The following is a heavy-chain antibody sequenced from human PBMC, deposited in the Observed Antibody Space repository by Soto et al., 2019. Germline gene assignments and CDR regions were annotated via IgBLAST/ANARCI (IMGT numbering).Heavy chain of an antibody. J-gene: IGHJ6*02. V-gene: IGHV3-9*01. CDR1: GFTFDDYA. Sequence: HLVESGGGLVQPGMSLRLSCAASGFTFDDYAMYWVRQVPGKGLEWVSGISWNSGRIGYADCVKGRFTISRDNAKNSLYLQMNSLRPEDTALYYCTKARLWGGDGYNSYYYNAMDVWGQGTTVTVSS. D-gene: IGHD3-16*01. CDR2: ISWNSGRI. CDR3: TKARLWGGDGYNSYYYNAMDV.